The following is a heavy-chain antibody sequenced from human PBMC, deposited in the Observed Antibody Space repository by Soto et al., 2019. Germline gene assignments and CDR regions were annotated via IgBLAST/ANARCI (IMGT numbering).Heavy chain of an antibody. CDR2: IRGSGDST. CDR1: GFTFSSYA. Sequence: EVQLLESGGGLVQPGGSLRLSCAASGFTFSSYAMSWVRQAPGKGLEWVSTIRGSGDSTYYADSVKGRFTISRDNSKNTLNLQLNSLRADDTAVYYCAKDFGSLGHCSGGSCYSDYWGQGTLVTVSS. J-gene: IGHJ4*02. D-gene: IGHD2-15*01. CDR3: AKDFGSLGHCSGGSCYSDY. V-gene: IGHV3-23*01.